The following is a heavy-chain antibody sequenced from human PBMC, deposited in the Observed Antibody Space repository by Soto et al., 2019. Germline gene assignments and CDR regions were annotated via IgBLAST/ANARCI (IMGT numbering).Heavy chain of an antibody. J-gene: IGHJ4*02. CDR3: AKTPYGDSKFAYFDY. Sequence: GGSLRLSCAASGFTFSSYGMHWVCQAPGKGLEWVAVISYDGSNKYYADSVKGRFTISRDNSKNTLYLQMNSLRAEDTAVYYCAKTPYGDSKFAYFDYWGQGTLVTVSS. V-gene: IGHV3-30*18. CDR1: GFTFSSYG. D-gene: IGHD4-17*01. CDR2: ISYDGSNK.